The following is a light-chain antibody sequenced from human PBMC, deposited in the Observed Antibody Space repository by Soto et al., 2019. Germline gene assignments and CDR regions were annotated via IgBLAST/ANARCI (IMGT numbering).Light chain of an antibody. CDR3: LQLNTYPWT. CDR1: QVITND. Sequence: DIQMTQSPSSLSASVGDRLTITCRASQVITNDLGWYQQKPGKAPKRLIYAASTLQSGVPSRFSGSGSGTEFFLTISSLQPEDVATYYCLQLNTYPWTFGQGTKVEIK. V-gene: IGKV1-17*01. CDR2: AAS. J-gene: IGKJ1*01.